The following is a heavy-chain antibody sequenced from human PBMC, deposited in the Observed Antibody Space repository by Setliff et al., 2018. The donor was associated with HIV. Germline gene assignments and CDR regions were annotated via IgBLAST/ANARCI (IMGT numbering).Heavy chain of an antibody. V-gene: IGHV1-46*01. Sequence: RASVKISCKASGYTFTSYYMHWVRQAPGQGLEWMGIISTSGGSTSYAQKFQGRVTMTRDTSTSTVYMELSSLRSEDTAVYYCARDLRLHLDDIYGSGTVYGMDVWGQGTTVTVSS. CDR1: GYTFTSYY. CDR2: ISTSGGST. J-gene: IGHJ6*02. CDR3: ARDLRLHLDDIYGSGTVYGMDV. D-gene: IGHD3-10*01.